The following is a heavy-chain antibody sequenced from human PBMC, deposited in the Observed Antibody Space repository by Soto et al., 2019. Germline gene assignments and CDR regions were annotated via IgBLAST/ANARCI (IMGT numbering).Heavy chain of an antibody. V-gene: IGHV4-59*01. CDR1: GGSIRSYY. CDR2: LYYSGST. CDR3: AGDFPGRDY. J-gene: IGHJ4*02. Sequence: QVQLQESGPGLVKPSETLSLTCTVSGGSIRSYYWSWIRQPPGKGLEWIGHLYYSGSTNYNPSLKSRVTISLYTSKYQFSLKLTSVTAADTAVYYCAGDFPGRDYWGQGTLVTVSS.